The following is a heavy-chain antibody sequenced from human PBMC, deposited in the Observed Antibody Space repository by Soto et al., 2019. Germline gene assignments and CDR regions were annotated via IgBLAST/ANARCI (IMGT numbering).Heavy chain of an antibody. Sequence: SDTLSLTCTFSDCSIIGCFWSWILQPPGKGLEWIGYIYYSGSTDYNPSLKSRVTISVDTSKNQFSLKLSSVTAAYTAGYYRSRRYCCCFDYCGQRNLVTVPS. D-gene: IGHD2-15*01. CDR1: DCSIIGCF. CDR3: SRRYCCCFDY. V-gene: IGHV4-59*08. J-gene: IGHJ4*02. CDR2: IYYSGST.